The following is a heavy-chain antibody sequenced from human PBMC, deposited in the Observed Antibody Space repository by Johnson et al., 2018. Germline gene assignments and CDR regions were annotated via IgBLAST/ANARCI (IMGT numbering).Heavy chain of an antibody. CDR1: GFTFSSFA. CDR2: ISGSGDTT. D-gene: IGHD6-19*01. V-gene: IGHV3-23*04. CDR3: AKRQQWLGEYDGMDA. J-gene: IGHJ6*02. Sequence: VQLVESGGGLVQPGGSLRLSCAASGFTFSSFAMSWVRQAPGKGLEWVSAISGSGDTTYSAASVKGRFTISRDNSKNTLYLQMNNLRDEDTAISYCAKRQQWLGEYDGMDAWGQGTTVTVSS.